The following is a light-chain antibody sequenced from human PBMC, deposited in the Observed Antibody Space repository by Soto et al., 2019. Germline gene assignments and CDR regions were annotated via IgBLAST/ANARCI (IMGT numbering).Light chain of an antibody. V-gene: IGKV3-20*01. CDR3: QQYDSSPRT. CDR2: GTS. J-gene: IGKJ1*01. Sequence: EILLTQSPATLSLSPGERATLSCRASQSVSSSYLAWYQQNPGQAPRLLIYGTSSRATGIPDRFSGSGSGTDFTLTISRLEPEDFAVYYCQQYDSSPRTFGQGTKVDIK. CDR1: QSVSSSY.